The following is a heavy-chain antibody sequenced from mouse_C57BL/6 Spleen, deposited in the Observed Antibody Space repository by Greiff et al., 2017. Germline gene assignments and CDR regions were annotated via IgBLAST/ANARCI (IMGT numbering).Heavy chain of an antibody. CDR1: GYTFTNYW. J-gene: IGHJ2*01. V-gene: IGHV1-63*01. D-gene: IGHD5-1*01. CDR2: IYPGDGNT. CDR3: AREYGDG. Sequence: QVQLQQSGAELVRPGTSVKMSCKASGYTFTNYWIGWAKQRPGHGLEWIGDIYPGDGNTNYNEKFKGKATLTADKSSSTAYMQLSGLTSEDSAIYYCAREYGDGWGQGTTLTVSS.